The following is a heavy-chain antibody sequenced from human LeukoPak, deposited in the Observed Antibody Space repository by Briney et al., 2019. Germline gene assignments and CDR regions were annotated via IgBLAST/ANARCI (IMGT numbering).Heavy chain of an antibody. J-gene: IGHJ5*02. D-gene: IGHD3-22*01. Sequence: GESLKISCKGSGYSFSSYWIAWVRQMPGKGLEWMGIIYPGDSDTRYSPSLEGQVTISADKSISTAYLQWRSLKASDTAMYYCAKSPSGFTYGRNWLDPWGQGTLVTVSS. CDR1: GYSFSSYW. CDR2: IYPGDSDT. CDR3: AKSPSGFTYGRNWLDP. V-gene: IGHV5-51*01.